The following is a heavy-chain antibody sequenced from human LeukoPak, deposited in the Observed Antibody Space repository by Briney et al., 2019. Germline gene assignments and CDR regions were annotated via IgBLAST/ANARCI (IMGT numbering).Heavy chain of an antibody. J-gene: IGHJ5*02. CDR3: ARVLRYYDSSSYSPLNWFDP. CDR2: ISAYNGNT. V-gene: IGHV1-18*04. D-gene: IGHD3-22*01. Sequence: ASVKVSCKASGYTFTSYYMHWVRQAPGQGLEWMGWISAYNGNTNYAQKLQGRVTMTTDTSTSTAYMELRSLRSDDTAVYYCARVLRYYDSSSYSPLNWFDPWGQGALVTVSS. CDR1: GYTFTSYY.